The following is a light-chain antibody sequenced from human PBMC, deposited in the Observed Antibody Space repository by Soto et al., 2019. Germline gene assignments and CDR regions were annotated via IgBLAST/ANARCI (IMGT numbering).Light chain of an antibody. CDR1: QSVSSSY. CDR2: GAS. Sequence: EIVLTQSPGTLSLSPGSRATLSCRASQSVSSSYLAWYQQKPGQAPRLLICGASSRATGIPDRFSGSGSGTDFTLTISRLEPEDFAVYYGQQRSDWPLTFGGGTKVDI. J-gene: IGKJ4*01. CDR3: QQRSDWPLT. V-gene: IGKV3D-20*02.